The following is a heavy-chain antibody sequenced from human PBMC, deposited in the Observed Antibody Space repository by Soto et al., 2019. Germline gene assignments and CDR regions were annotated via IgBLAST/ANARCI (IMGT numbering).Heavy chain of an antibody. CDR2: ISSNGGST. CDR1: GFTFSSYA. J-gene: IGHJ4*02. CDR3: ARGPGYYFDY. Sequence: EVQLVESGGGLVQPGGSLRLSRAASGFTFSSYAMHWVRQAPGKGLEYVSAISSNGGSTYYANSVKGRFTISRDNSKNPLYLQMGSLRAEDMAVYYCARGPGYYFDYWGQGTLVTVSS. V-gene: IGHV3-64*01.